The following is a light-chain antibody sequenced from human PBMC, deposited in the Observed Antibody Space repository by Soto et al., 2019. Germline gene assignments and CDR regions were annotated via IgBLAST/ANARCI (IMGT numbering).Light chain of an antibody. V-gene: IGLV2-23*01. Sequence: QSALTQPASVSGSPGQSITISCTGTSSDVGSYNLVSWYQQHPGKAPKLIIYEASKRPSGVSHRFSGSKSGNTASLTISGLQDEDEADYYCCSYAGNSTPLFGGGTKVTVL. CDR2: EAS. CDR1: SSDVGSYNL. CDR3: CSYAGNSTPL. J-gene: IGLJ2*01.